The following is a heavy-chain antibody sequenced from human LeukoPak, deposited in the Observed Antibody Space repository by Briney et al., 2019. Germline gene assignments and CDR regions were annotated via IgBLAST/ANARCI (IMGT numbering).Heavy chain of an antibody. CDR1: GFTFGRYD. CDR2: IGTAGDS. J-gene: IGHJ5*02. D-gene: IGHD3-16*01. V-gene: IGHV3-13*01. CDR3: TRGGDDGFDP. Sequence: GGSLRLSCAASGFTFGRYDMHWVRQATGKGLEWVSAIGTAGDSYYSGSVKGRFTIYRENAKNSLYLQMNSLKAPDTAVYYCTRGGDDGFDPWGQGTLVTVSS.